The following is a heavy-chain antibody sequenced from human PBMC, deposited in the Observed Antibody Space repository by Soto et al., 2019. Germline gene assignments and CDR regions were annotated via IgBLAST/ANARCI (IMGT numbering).Heavy chain of an antibody. D-gene: IGHD3-3*01. CDR1: GYTFTSYG. Sequence: SVKLSCNASGYTFTSYGSSWVRQAPGQGLEWMGWISAYNGNTNYVQKLQGRVTMTTDTSTSTAYMELRSPRSDDTAVYYCARDRYYDFWRGYSRWFDPWGQGSLVTAPQ. CDR2: ISAYNGNT. CDR3: ARDRYYDFWRGYSRWFDP. J-gene: IGHJ5*02. V-gene: IGHV1-18*01.